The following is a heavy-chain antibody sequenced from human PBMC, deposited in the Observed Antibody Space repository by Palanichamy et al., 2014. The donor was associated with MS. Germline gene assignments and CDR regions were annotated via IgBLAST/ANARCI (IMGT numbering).Heavy chain of an antibody. Sequence: EVQLVESGGGLVKPGGSLRLSCAASGFTFSTYSMNWVRQAPGKGLEWVSSINESGDIYYADSVKGRFTISRDNAKNSPYLQMNSLRAEDTAVYYCAREGFYCSGGGCRWFGAWGQGTLVTVSS. CDR2: INESGDI. CDR1: GFTFSTYS. CDR3: AREGFYCSGGGCRWFGA. J-gene: IGHJ5*02. V-gene: IGHV3-21*01. D-gene: IGHD2-15*01.